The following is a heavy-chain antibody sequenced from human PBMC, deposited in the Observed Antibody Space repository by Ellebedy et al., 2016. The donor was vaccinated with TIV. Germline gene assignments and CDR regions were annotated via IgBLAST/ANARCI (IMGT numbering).Heavy chain of an antibody. Sequence: GESLKISCSASGFTFGSYAMSWVRQAPGTGLEWVSGINGGGSTFYAESVKGRFTISGDNSRNTLYLQMNSLRVEDTAVYFCAKARSWATDPYYGLDVWGQGTTVTVSS. CDR3: AKARSWATDPYYGLDV. J-gene: IGHJ6*02. D-gene: IGHD1-26*01. V-gene: IGHV3-23*01. CDR2: INGGGST. CDR1: GFTFGSYA.